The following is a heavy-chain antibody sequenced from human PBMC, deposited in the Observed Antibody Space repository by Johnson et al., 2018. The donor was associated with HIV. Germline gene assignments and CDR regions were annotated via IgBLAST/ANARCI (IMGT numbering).Heavy chain of an antibody. Sequence: QVLLVESGGGLVQPGGSLRLSCAASGFTFSSYAMHWVRQAPGKGLEWVAVISYDGSNKYYVDSVKGRFTISRDNAKNSLYLQMNSLRAEDTAVYYCARGPSQLYWPDVAFDIWGQGTTVTVSS. CDR3: ARGPSQLYWPDVAFDI. CDR2: ISYDGSNK. J-gene: IGHJ3*02. D-gene: IGHD2-8*02. V-gene: IGHV3-30-3*01. CDR1: GFTFSSYA.